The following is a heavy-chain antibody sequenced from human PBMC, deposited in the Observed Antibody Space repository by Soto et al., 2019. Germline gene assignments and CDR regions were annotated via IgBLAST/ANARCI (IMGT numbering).Heavy chain of an antibody. D-gene: IGHD3-3*01. CDR2: MNPNSGNT. J-gene: IGHJ6*02. Sequence: QVQLVQSGAEVKKPGASVKVSCKASGYTFTSYDINWVRQATGQGLEWMGWMNPNSGNTGYAQKFQGRVTMTRNTSISTAYMELSSLRSEDTAVYYCSRIRLSYDFWSGYYTGYYYYGMDVWGQGTTVTVSS. CDR1: GYTFTSYD. CDR3: SRIRLSYDFWSGYYTGYYYYGMDV. V-gene: IGHV1-8*01.